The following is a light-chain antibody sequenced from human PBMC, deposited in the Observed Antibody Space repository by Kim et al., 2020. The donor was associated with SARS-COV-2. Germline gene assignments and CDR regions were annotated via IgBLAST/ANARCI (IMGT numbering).Light chain of an antibody. J-gene: IGLJ2*01. CDR1: STNIGNNY. CDR2: DNN. Sequence: GRKVTISCPGSSTNIGNNYVSWYQQHPGTAPKLLIYDNNKRPSGIPDRLSGSKSGTSVTLGITGRQTGDEADYYCGTWDSSLSVVVFGGGTQLTVL. CDR3: GTWDSSLSVVV. V-gene: IGLV1-51*01.